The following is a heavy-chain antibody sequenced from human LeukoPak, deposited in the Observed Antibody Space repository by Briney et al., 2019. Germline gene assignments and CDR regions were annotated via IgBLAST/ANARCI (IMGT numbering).Heavy chain of an antibody. V-gene: IGHV3-74*01. CDR1: GFIFNNFW. Sequence: GGSLRLSCAASGFIFNNFWMHWVRQAPGKGLVWVSRINSDGSSRNYADSVKGRFTISRDNAKNTLYLQMNSLRAEDTAVYYCASASSHRIAAGGDYWGQGTLVTVSS. D-gene: IGHD6-13*01. CDR2: INSDGSSR. J-gene: IGHJ4*02. CDR3: ASASSHRIAAGGDY.